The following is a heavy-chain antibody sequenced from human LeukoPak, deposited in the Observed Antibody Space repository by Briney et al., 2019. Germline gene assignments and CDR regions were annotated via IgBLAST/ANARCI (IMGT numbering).Heavy chain of an antibody. V-gene: IGHV4-34*01. CDR2: INHSGST. D-gene: IGHD3-9*01. J-gene: IGHJ4*02. CDR1: GGSFSGYY. CDR3: KQRPEYDILTGYSPHYFDY. Sequence: SETLSLTCAVYGGSFSGYYWSWILQPPGKGLEWIGEINHSGSTNYNPSLKSRVTISVDTSKNQFSLKLSSVTAADTAVYFCKQRPEYDILTGYSPHYFDYWGQGTLVTVSS.